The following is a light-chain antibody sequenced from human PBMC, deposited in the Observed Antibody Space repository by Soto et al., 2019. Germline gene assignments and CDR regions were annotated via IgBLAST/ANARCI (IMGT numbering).Light chain of an antibody. CDR3: QQYNNWPSWT. CDR1: QSVSSY. CDR2: GAS. V-gene: IGKV3D-15*01. Sequence: EIVLTQSPATLSLSPGERATLSCRASQSVSSYLAWYQQKPGQAPRLLIYGASSRATGIPDRFSGSGSGTDFTLTISSLQSEDFAVYYCQQYNNWPSWTFGQGTKVDIK. J-gene: IGKJ1*01.